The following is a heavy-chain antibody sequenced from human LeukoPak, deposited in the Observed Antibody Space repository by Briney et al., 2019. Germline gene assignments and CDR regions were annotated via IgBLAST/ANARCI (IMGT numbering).Heavy chain of an antibody. J-gene: IGHJ6*02. Sequence: PGGSLRLSCAASGFTFSSYWMHWVRQGPGEGLVWVSRINSDGKSTSYADSVKGRFTISRDNVKNTLYLQMNSLRAEDTAVYYCAKVAYSGYDSYYYYYGMDVWGQGTTVTVSS. CDR2: INSDGKST. CDR3: AKVAYSGYDSYYYYYGMDV. V-gene: IGHV3-74*01. CDR1: GFTFSSYW. D-gene: IGHD5-12*01.